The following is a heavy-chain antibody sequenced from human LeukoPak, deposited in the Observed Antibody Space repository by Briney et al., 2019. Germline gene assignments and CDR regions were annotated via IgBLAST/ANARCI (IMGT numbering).Heavy chain of an antibody. CDR1: GFTVSNSF. V-gene: IGHV3-53*01. Sequence: GGSLRLSCAASGFTVSNSFMSWVRQAPGKGLEWVSVIYSGGSAYYADSLKGRFTISRDNSKNTLYLQMNSLRAEDTAVYYCTRVYGSGSYYSHCWGQGTLVTVSS. D-gene: IGHD3-10*01. J-gene: IGHJ4*02. CDR2: IYSGGSA. CDR3: TRVYGSGSYYSHC.